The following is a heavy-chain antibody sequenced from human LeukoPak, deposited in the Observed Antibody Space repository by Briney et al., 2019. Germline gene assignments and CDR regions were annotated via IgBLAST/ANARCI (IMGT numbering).Heavy chain of an antibody. CDR2: ISYGANS. CDR1: GDSVSSGGHY. J-gene: IGHJ4*02. CDR3: ARQCSSISCPIDY. Sequence: SETLSLTCTVSGDSVSSGGHYWVWVRQPPGKGLEWLGAISYGANSYYSPSHKSRVTISIDMSKNQFSLRLSSVTAADTAFYYCARQCSSISCPIDYWGQGNLVTVSS. V-gene: IGHV4-39*01. D-gene: IGHD2-2*01.